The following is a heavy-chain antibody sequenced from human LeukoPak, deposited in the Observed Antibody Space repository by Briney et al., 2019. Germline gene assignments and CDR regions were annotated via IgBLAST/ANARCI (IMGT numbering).Heavy chain of an antibody. CDR1: GGSIRTYY. D-gene: IGHD3-22*01. CDR2: TFYSGST. Sequence: PSETLSLTCTVSGGSIRTYYWSWIRQPPGKGLEWIGYTFYSGSTNYNPSLKSRVTISVDMSKNQFSLKLNSVTAADTALYYCARIGSSGYYDRNAFDIWGQGTMVTVSS. CDR3: ARIGSSGYYDRNAFDI. V-gene: IGHV4-59*01. J-gene: IGHJ3*02.